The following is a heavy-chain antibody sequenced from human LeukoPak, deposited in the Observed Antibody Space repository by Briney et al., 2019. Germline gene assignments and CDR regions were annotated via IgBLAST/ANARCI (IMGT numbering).Heavy chain of an antibody. CDR3: ASWTTVTTYGY. J-gene: IGHJ4*02. V-gene: IGHV4-34*01. D-gene: IGHD4-17*01. Sequence: PSETLSLTCAVYGGSFSGYYWSWIRQPPGKGLEWIGEINHSGSTNYNTSLKSRVTISVDTSKNQFSLKLSSVTAADTAVYYCASWTTVTTYGYWGQGTLVTVSS. CDR2: INHSGST. CDR1: GGSFSGYY.